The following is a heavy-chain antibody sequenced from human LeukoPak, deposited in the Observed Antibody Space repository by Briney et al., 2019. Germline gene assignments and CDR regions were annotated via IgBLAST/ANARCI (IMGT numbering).Heavy chain of an antibody. D-gene: IGHD3-3*01. CDR1: VFTVSTIY. CDR2: VYSGGST. J-gene: IGHJ6*02. CDR3: ARHFGVISKGVYYYYYGLDV. Sequence: PGGSLRLSCAASVFTVSTIYMSWVRQAPGKGLEWVSVVYSGGSTYYADSVKGRFTISRDNSKNTLNLQMSSLRAEDTAVYYCARHFGVISKGVYYYYYGLDVWGQGTTVTVSS. V-gene: IGHV3-66*04.